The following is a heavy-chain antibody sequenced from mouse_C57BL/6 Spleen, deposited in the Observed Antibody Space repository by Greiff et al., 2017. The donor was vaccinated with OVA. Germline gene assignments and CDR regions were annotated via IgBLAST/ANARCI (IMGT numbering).Heavy chain of an antibody. J-gene: IGHJ3*01. D-gene: IGHD2-2*01. CDR1: GYAFSSSW. Sequence: QVQLQQSGPELVKPGASVKISCKASGYAFSSSWMNWVKQRPGKGLEWIGRIYPGDGDTNYNGKFKGKATLTAGKSTSTAYMQLSSLTSEDSAVYFCARSAEGYNPFAYWGQGTLVTVSA. CDR2: IYPGDGDT. V-gene: IGHV1-82*01. CDR3: ARSAEGYNPFAY.